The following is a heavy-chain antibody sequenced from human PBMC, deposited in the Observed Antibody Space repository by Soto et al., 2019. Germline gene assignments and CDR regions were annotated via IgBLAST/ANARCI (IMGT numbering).Heavy chain of an antibody. CDR2: FHYSGST. V-gene: IGHV4-39*07. J-gene: IGHJ6*02. Sequence: SETLFLTCTVSGGSISSGPYSWGWIRQPPAKGLEWIGTFHYSGSTYYSPSFQGQVAISADKSISTAYLQWSSLKASDTAIYYCARTAAAGKYYYGVDVWGQGTTVTVSS. CDR3: ARTAAAGKYYYGVDV. CDR1: GGSISSGPYS. D-gene: IGHD6-13*01.